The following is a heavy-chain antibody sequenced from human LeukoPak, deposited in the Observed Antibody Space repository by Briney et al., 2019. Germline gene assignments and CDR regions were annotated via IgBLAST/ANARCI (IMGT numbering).Heavy chain of an antibody. CDR3: AKSSGGYFYGVVDY. CDR1: GFTFDDYA. V-gene: IGHV3-9*01. D-gene: IGHD3-10*01. CDR2: ISWNSGSI. Sequence: PGRSLRLSCAASGFTFDDYAMPWVRQAPGKGLEWVSGISWNSGSIGYADSVKGRFTISRDNAKNSLYLQMNSLGAEDTALYYCAKSSGGYFYGVVDYWGQGTLVTVSS. J-gene: IGHJ4*02.